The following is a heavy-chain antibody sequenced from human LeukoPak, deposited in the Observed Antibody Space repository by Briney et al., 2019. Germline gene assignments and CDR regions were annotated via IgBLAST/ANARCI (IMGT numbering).Heavy chain of an antibody. V-gene: IGHV3-7*01. J-gene: IGHJ4*02. CDR1: GFTFSSYS. D-gene: IGHD1-7*01. CDR2: IKQDGTEK. CDR3: ARALGGELPPFDC. Sequence: GGSLRLSCAASGFTFSSYSMTWVRQAPGKGLEWVANIKQDGTEKYYVASVKGRFTISRDHAKSSLYLQMNSLRAEDTAVYYCARALGGELPPFDCCGQGTLVTVSS.